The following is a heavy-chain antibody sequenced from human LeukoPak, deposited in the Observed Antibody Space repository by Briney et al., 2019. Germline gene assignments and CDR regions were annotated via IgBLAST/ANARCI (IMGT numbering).Heavy chain of an antibody. J-gene: IGHJ4*02. CDR3: AKDIRRGSGGYYFDY. V-gene: IGHV3-48*01. D-gene: IGHD3-10*01. CDR1: GFTFSSYS. CDR2: ISSSSSTI. Sequence: GGSLRLSCAASGFTFSSYSMNWVRQAPGKGLEWVSYISSSSSTIYYADSVKGRFTISRDNAKNSLYLQMNSLRAEDTAVYYCAKDIRRGSGGYYFDYWGQGTLVTVSS.